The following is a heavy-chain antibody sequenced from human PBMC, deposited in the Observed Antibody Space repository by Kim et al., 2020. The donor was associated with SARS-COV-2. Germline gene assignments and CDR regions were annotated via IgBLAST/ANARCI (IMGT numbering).Heavy chain of an antibody. CDR3: TGGGYNGY. CDR2: IKQDGSVK. Sequence: GGSLRLSCAASGFTFSTYWMTWVRQAPGKGREWVANIKQDGSVKYYVDSVKGRFTIYRDNSKRSLYLEMNSLRADDTAMYYCTGGGYNGYWGQGTLVTVSS. CDR1: GFTFSTYW. V-gene: IGHV3-7*01. J-gene: IGHJ4*02. D-gene: IGHD1-26*01.